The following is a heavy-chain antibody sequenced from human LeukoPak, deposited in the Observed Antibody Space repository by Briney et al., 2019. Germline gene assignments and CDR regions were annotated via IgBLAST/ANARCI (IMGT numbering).Heavy chain of an antibody. Sequence: GGSLRLSCAASGFTFSSYSMNWVRQAPGKGLEWVSSISPSSGYIYCADSVKGRFTISRDDAKNSLCLQMNSLRAEDTAVYYCARGGVTTYGYEFWGQGAPVTVSS. J-gene: IGHJ4*02. D-gene: IGHD4-17*01. V-gene: IGHV3-21*06. CDR3: ARGGVTTYGYEF. CDR2: ISPSSGYI. CDR1: GFTFSSYS.